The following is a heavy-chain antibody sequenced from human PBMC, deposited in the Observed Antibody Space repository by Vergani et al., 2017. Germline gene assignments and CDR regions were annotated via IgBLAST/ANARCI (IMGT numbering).Heavy chain of an antibody. Sequence: QVQLVESGGGVVQPGRSLRLSCAASGFTFSSYGMHWVRQAPGKGLEWVAVIWYDGSNKYYADSVKGRFTISRDNSKNTLYLQMNSLRAEDTAVYYCAKDGRAYSSSWYYFDYWGQGTLVTVSS. D-gene: IGHD6-13*01. J-gene: IGHJ4*02. CDR2: IWYDGSNK. CDR1: GFTFSSYG. CDR3: AKDGRAYSSSWYYFDY. V-gene: IGHV3-33*06.